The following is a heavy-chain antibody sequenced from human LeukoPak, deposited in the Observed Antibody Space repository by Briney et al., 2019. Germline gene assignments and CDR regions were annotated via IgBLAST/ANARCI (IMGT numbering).Heavy chain of an antibody. V-gene: IGHV4-61*02. CDR1: GGSISSGSYY. D-gene: IGHD2-15*01. CDR3: ARGGEATPYQFDY. CDR2: IYTSGST. J-gene: IGHJ4*02. Sequence: ASETLSLTCTVSGGSISSGSYYWSWIRQPAGKGLEWIGRIYTSGSTNYNPSLKSRVTISVDTSKNQFSLKLSSVTAADTAVYYCARGGEATPYQFDYWGQGTLVTVSS.